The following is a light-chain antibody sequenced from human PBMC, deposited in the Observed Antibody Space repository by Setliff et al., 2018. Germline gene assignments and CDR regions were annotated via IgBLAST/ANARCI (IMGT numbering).Light chain of an antibody. J-gene: IGLJ1*01. Sequence: QSALTQPASVSGSPGQSITFSCTGTSSDVGGYNYVSWYQQHPGKAPKLMVYEVTNRPSGVSNRFSGSKSGNTASLTISGLQAEDEADYYCSSYVVSSTFYVFGTGTKGHRP. V-gene: IGLV2-14*01. CDR2: EVT. CDR3: SSYVVSSTFYV. CDR1: SSDVGGYNY.